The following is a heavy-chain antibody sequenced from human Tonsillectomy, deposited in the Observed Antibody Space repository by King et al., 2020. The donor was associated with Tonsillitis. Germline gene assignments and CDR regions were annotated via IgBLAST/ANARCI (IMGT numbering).Heavy chain of an antibody. D-gene: IGHD6-19*01. J-gene: IGHJ4*02. V-gene: IGHV3-21*01. Sequence: QLVQSGGGLVKPGGSLRLSCAASGFTFSSYTMNWVRQAPGKGLEWVSSISSSSSDIFYADSVKGRFTISRDNAKNSLYLQMSSLRAEDTAVYYCARGGSPGGWYLDYWGQGTLVTVSS. CDR2: ISSSSSDI. CDR1: GFTFSSYT. CDR3: ARGGSPGGWYLDY.